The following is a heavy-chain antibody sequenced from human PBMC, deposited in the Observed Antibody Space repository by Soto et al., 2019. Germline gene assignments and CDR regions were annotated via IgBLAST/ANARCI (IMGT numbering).Heavy chain of an antibody. J-gene: IGHJ4*02. CDR3: ARDIDWYSNSSGFDN. Sequence: LRLSCAASGFTFSSYGMHWVRQAPGKGLEWVAVIWYDGSNKHYADPVKGRFTISRDNSKNTLSLQMNSLRAEDTAIYYCARDIDWYSNSSGFDNWGQGTLVTVSS. CDR1: GFTFSSYG. CDR2: IWYDGSNK. V-gene: IGHV3-33*01. D-gene: IGHD1-26*01.